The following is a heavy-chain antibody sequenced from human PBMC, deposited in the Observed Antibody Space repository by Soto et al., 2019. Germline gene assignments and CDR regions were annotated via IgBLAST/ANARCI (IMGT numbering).Heavy chain of an antibody. D-gene: IGHD3-22*01. V-gene: IGHV3-72*01. CDR2: SRDKPQGYST. Sequence: SLRLSFAFSGFTLIDHYIDWVLQAPGKGLEWVGRSRDKPQGYSTAYAASVKGRFTTSRDESKNSAYLQMNSLKTEDTAVYYCVRATYFSDSSGYTRCLDYWGQGTLVTVSS. CDR3: VRATYFSDSSGYTRCLDY. CDR1: GFTLIDHY. J-gene: IGHJ4*02.